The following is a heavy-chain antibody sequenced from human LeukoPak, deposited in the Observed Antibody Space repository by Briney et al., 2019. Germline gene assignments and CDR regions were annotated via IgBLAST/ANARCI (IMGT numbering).Heavy chain of an antibody. V-gene: IGHV1-2*02. Sequence: ASVKVSCKASGYTFTSYGISWVRQAPGQGLEWMGWINPNSGGTNYAQKFQGRVTMTRDTSISTAYMELSRLRSDDTAVYYCARDSSSWYWFGPWGQGTLVTVSS. CDR3: ARDSSSWYWFGP. J-gene: IGHJ5*02. D-gene: IGHD6-13*01. CDR2: INPNSGGT. CDR1: GYTFTSYG.